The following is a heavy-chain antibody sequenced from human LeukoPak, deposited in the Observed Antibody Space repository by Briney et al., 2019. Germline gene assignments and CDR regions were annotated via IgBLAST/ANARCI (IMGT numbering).Heavy chain of an antibody. V-gene: IGHV4-59*01. D-gene: IGHD3-10*01. J-gene: IGHJ4*02. CDR1: GGSISSYY. CDR3: ARGAYGSETDY. Sequence: SETLSLTCTVSGGSISSYYWSWIRQPPGKGLEWIGYIYYSGSTNYNPSLKSRVTISVGTSKNQFSLKLSSVTAADTAVYYCARGAYGSETDYWGQGTLVTVSS. CDR2: IYYSGST.